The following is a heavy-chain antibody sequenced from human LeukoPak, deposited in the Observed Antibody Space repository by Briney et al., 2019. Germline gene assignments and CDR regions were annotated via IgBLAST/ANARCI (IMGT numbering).Heavy chain of an antibody. CDR3: ARESLGGGVLPAY. D-gene: IGHD3-16*01. CDR2: IIPIFGTA. J-gene: IGHJ4*02. CDR1: GGTFSSYA. Sequence: SVKVSCKASGGTFSSYAISWVRQAPGQGLEWMGGIIPIFGTANYAQKFQGRVTITTDESTSTAYMELSSLRSEDTAVYYCARESLGGGVLPAYWGQGTLVTVSS. V-gene: IGHV1-69*05.